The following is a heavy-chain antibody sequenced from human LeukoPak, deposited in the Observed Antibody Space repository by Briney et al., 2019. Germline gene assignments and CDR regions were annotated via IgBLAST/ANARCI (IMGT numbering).Heavy chain of an antibody. CDR3: ARVKWVNYGMDV. D-gene: IGHD1-26*01. CDR1: GGSISRYY. J-gene: IGHJ6*02. V-gene: IGHV4-59*01. Sequence: SETLSLTCTVSGGSISRYYWSWIRQPPGKGLEWIGYIYYSGSTNYNPSLKSRVTISVDTSKNQFSLKLSSVTAADTAVYYCARVKWVNYGMDVWGQGTTVTVSS. CDR2: IYYSGST.